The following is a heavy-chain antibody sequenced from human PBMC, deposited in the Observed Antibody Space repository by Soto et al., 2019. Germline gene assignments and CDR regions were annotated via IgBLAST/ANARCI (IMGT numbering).Heavy chain of an antibody. CDR1: GGSFSGYY. Sequence: PSETLSLTCAVYGGSFSGYYWSWIRQPPGKGLEWIWEINHSGSTNYNPSLKSRVTISVDTSKNQFSLKLSSVTAADTAVYYCARGGGGSTSRNYYYYGMDVWGQGTTVTVS. CDR2: INHSGST. V-gene: IGHV4-34*01. CDR3: ARGGGGSTSRNYYYYGMDV. D-gene: IGHD2-2*01. J-gene: IGHJ6*02.